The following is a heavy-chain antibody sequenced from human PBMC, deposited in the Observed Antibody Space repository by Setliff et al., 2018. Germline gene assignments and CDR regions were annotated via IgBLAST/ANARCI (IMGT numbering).Heavy chain of an antibody. J-gene: IGHJ3*02. Sequence: ASVKVSCKASGYTFTGYYMHWVRQAPGQGLEWMGWVNPNSGNTGYAQKFQGRVTMTRNTSISTAYMELSSLRSEDTAVYYCARGRYAPSAFDIWGQGTMVTVSS. CDR2: VNPNSGNT. V-gene: IGHV1-8*02. CDR1: GYTFTGYY. CDR3: ARGRYAPSAFDI. D-gene: IGHD3-9*01.